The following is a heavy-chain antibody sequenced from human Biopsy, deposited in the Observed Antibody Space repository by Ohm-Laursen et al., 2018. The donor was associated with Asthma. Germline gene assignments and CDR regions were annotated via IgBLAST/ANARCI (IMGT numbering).Heavy chain of an antibody. D-gene: IGHD7-27*01. CDR1: GGSMSSSSYS. CDR3: ARHWNWGSFFDY. Sequence: TLSLTCTVSGGSMSSSSYSWGWIRQPPGKGLEWIGSISYTGNTDIPSLRSRVTLSVNPSKHNFSLKLTSVTAADAAVFYCARHWNWGSFFDYWGQGMLVTVSS. J-gene: IGHJ4*02. V-gene: IGHV4-39*01. CDR2: ISYTGNT.